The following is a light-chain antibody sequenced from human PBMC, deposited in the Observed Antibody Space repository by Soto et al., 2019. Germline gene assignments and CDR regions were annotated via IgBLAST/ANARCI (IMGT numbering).Light chain of an antibody. V-gene: IGKV3-11*01. CDR2: DAS. J-gene: IGKJ5*01. CDR1: QSVSNQ. Sequence: EIVLTQSPVTLSLSPGERATLSCRASQSVSNQLAWYQQKPGQAPRLLIYDASRRVTGIPPRFSGSGSGTDFTLTLSSLEPEDFAVYYCQQRSNWPPRITFGQGTRLEIK. CDR3: QQRSNWPPRIT.